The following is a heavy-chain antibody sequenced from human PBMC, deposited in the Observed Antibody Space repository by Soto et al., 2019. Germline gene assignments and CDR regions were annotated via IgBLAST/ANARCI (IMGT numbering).Heavy chain of an antibody. Sequence: QVQLQESGPRLVEASQTLSLTCTVSNASITSSGYYWSWVRQPPGKRLEWIGYIYHSGSTFYSTSLQSRLTMSVDTSKNQFSLTLRSVTAADTAVYHCARMSGTYYVPDYWGQGTLGTVSS. J-gene: IGHJ4*02. CDR2: IYHSGST. CDR3: ARMSGTYYVPDY. D-gene: IGHD1-26*01. V-gene: IGHV4-31*03. CDR1: NASITSSGYY.